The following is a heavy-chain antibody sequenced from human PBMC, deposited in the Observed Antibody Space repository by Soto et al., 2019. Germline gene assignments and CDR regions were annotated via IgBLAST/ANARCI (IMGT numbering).Heavy chain of an antibody. CDR2: ISYDGSNK. V-gene: IGHV3-30*18. CDR3: AKDLVGRDGYNLVY. CDR1: GFTFSSYG. D-gene: IGHD5-12*01. Sequence: GGSLRLSXAASGFTFSSYGMHWVRQAPGKGLEWVAVISYDGSNKYYADSVKGRFTISRDNSKNTLYLQMNSPRAEDTAVYYCAKDLVGRDGYNLVYWGQGTLVTVSS. J-gene: IGHJ4*02.